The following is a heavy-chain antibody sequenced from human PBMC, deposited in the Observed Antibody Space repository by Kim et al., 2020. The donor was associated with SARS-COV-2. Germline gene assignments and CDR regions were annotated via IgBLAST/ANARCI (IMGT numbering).Heavy chain of an antibody. CDR1: GFTFDDYT. D-gene: IGHD2-2*03. CDR2: ISWDGGST. J-gene: IGHJ6*02. V-gene: IGHV3-43*01. CDR3: AKDMDIVVKDYGMDV. Sequence: GGSLRLSCAASGFTFDDYTMHWVRQAPGKGLEWVSLISWDGGSTYYADSVKGRFTISRDNSKNSLYLQMNSLRTEHTALYYCAKDMDIVVKDYGMDVWGQGTTVTVSS.